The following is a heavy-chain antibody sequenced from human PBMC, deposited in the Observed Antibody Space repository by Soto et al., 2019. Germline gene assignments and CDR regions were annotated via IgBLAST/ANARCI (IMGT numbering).Heavy chain of an antibody. V-gene: IGHV1-18*01. J-gene: IGHJ5*02. CDR1: GYTFTSYG. CDR3: ARDRGGDYDSSGYYET. CDR2: ISAYNGNT. D-gene: IGHD3-22*01. Sequence: QVQLVQAGAEVKKPGAAVKVSCKASGYTFTSYGLSWVRQAPGQGLEWMGWISAYNGNTNYAQKLQGRVTMTADTSTSTASRELRSLRSDDTAVDSCARDRGGDYDSSGYYETWGQGTLVTVSS.